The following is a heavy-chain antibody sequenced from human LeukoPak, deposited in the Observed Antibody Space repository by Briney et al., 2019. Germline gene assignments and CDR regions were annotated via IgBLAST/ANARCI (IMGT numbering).Heavy chain of an antibody. Sequence: RASVKVSCKASGGTFSNYAISWVRQAPGQGLEWMGAIIPIFGTTHYAQKSQGRVTITADESTTTAYMELSSLRFDDTAVYYCARVVVAPHWFDSWDQGTLVTVSS. D-gene: IGHD2-15*01. V-gene: IGHV1-69*13. CDR1: GGTFSNYA. CDR3: ARVVVAPHWFDS. CDR2: IIPIFGTT. J-gene: IGHJ5*01.